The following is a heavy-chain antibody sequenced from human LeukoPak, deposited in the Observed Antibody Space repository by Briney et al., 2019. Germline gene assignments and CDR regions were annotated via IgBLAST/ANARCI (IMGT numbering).Heavy chain of an antibody. D-gene: IGHD3-22*01. J-gene: IGHJ4*02. CDR2: IYPGDSDT. CDR1: GYSFTSYW. V-gene: IGHV5-51*01. CDR3: ASAGEYYYDSSGLYY. Sequence: GESLKISCKGSGYSFTSYWIGWVRQMPGKGLEWMGIIYPGDSDTRYSPSFQGQVTISADKSISTAYLQWSSLKASDTAMYYCASAGEYYYDSSGLYYWGQGTLVTVSS.